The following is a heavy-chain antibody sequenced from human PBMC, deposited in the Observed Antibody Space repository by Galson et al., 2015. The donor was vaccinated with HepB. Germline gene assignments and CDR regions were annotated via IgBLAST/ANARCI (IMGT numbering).Heavy chain of an antibody. CDR1: GFTFSNAW. Sequence: SLRLSCAASGFTFSNAWMSWVRQAPGKGLEWVGRIKSKTDGGTTDYAAPVKGRFTISRDDSKNTLYLQMNSLKTEDTAVYYCTIYSGGRGYFDYWGQGTLVTVSS. V-gene: IGHV3-15*01. D-gene: IGHD2-15*01. CDR3: TIYSGGRGYFDY. CDR2: IKSKTDGGTT. J-gene: IGHJ4*02.